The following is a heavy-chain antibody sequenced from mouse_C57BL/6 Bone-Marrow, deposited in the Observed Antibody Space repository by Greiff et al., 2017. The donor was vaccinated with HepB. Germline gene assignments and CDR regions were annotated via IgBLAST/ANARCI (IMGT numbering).Heavy chain of an antibody. J-gene: IGHJ3*01. D-gene: IGHD2-5*01. CDR1: GYAFSSSW. CDR2: IYPGDGDT. V-gene: IGHV1-82*01. Sequence: VQLQQSGPELVKPGASVKISCKASGYAFSSSWMNWVKQRPGKGLEWIGRIYPGDGDTNYNGKFKGKATLTADKSSSTAYMQLSSLTSEDSAVYFCARAGYSNYSFAYWGQGTLVTVSA. CDR3: ARAGYSNYSFAY.